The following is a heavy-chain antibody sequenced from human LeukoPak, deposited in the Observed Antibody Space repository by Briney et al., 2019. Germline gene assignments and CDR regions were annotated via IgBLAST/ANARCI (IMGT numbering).Heavy chain of an antibody. CDR3: ARRVPAAIHYSYYGMDV. J-gene: IGHJ6*02. V-gene: IGHV4-30-2*01. Sequence: PSQTLSLTRAVSGGSISSGGYSWRWIRQPPGKDLEWIGYIYQSGSTYYNPSLKSRVTISVDRSKNQFSLKLSSVTAADTAVYYCARRVPAAIHYSYYGMDVWGQGTTVTVSS. D-gene: IGHD2-2*01. CDR2: IYQSGST. CDR1: GGSISSGGYS.